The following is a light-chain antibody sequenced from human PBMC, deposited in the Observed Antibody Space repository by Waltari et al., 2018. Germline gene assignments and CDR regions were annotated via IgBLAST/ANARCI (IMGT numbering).Light chain of an antibody. J-gene: IGLJ3*02. CDR3: SSYAGSDNLGV. Sequence: SALPQPPSASGPPGPSVPIPRTAIRSAAGGSNSVSWYQQHPGKAPKLVIYEVTKRPSGVPDRFSASKSGNTASLTVSGLQADDEADYYCSSYAGSDNLGVFGGGTKLTVL. V-gene: IGLV2-8*01. CDR1: RSAAGGSNS. CDR2: EVT.